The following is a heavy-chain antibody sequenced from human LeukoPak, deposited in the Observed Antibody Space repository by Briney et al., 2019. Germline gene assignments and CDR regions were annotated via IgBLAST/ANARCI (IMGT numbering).Heavy chain of an antibody. Sequence: SDTLSLTCAVSGGSFSGHYYWVWIRQSRGRGLAWIGEFNHSGITNYNPSLNRRVFISVDTSKSQFALKFTSVTAADTAVYYGARLLLSDWLNSWGQGTLVTVSS. V-gene: IGHV4-34*01. CDR1: GGSFSGHYY. J-gene: IGHJ4*02. CDR3: ARLLLSDWLNS. D-gene: IGHD2-21*02. CDR2: FNHSGIT.